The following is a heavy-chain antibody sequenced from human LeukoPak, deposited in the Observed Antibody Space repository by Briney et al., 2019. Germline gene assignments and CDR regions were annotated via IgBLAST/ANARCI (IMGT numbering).Heavy chain of an antibody. CDR1: GGSFSGYY. V-gene: IGHV4-34*01. Sequence: SETLSLTCAVYGGSFSGYYWRWIRQPPGKGLEWIGEINHSGSTNYNPSLKSRVTISVDTSKNQFSLKLSSVTAADTAVYYCARGRSYSSSWYVGATKNWFDPWGQGTLVTVSS. CDR2: INHSGST. D-gene: IGHD6-13*01. J-gene: IGHJ5*02. CDR3: ARGRSYSSSWYVGATKNWFDP.